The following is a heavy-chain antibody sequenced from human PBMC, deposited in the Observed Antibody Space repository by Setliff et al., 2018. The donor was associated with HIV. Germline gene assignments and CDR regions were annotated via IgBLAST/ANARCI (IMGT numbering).Heavy chain of an antibody. Sequence: GSLRLSCAASGFTFSSYWMNLVRQAPGKGLEWVANIKQDGSEKYYVDSVKGRFTISRDNSKNTLHLELNNLRPEDTAVYYCARDGGGYNYGSVRYFDYWSQGTLVTVSS. D-gene: IGHD5-18*01. J-gene: IGHJ4*02. CDR1: GFTFSSYW. CDR2: IKQDGSEK. V-gene: IGHV3-7*01. CDR3: ARDGGGYNYGSVRYFDY.